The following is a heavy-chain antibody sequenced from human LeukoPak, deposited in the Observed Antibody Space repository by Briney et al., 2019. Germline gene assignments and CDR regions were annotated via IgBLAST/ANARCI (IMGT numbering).Heavy chain of an antibody. CDR1: GFTFSSYA. V-gene: IGHV3-23*01. J-gene: IGHJ4*02. Sequence: GGSLRLSCAASGFTFSSYAMSWVRQAPGKGLEWVSAISGSGGSTYYADSVKGRFTISRDNSKNTLYLQMNSLRAEDTAIYYCAKDRDPYYYGAGSYYNGVFDYEGQGTLVTVSS. D-gene: IGHD3-10*01. CDR3: AKDRDPYYYGAGSYYNGVFDY. CDR2: ISGSGGST.